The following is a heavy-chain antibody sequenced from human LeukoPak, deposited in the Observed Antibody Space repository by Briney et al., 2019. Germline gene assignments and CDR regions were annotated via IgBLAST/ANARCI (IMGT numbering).Heavy chain of an antibody. J-gene: IGHJ5*02. V-gene: IGHV4-34*01. CDR1: GGSFSGYY. Sequence: PSETLSLTCAVYGGSFSGYYWSWIRQPPGKGLEWIGEINHSGSTYYNPSLKSRVTISVDTSKNQFSLKLSSVTAADTAVYYCARLSSGWYSPFDPWGQGTLVSVSS. D-gene: IGHD6-19*01. CDR2: INHSGST. CDR3: ARLSSGWYSPFDP.